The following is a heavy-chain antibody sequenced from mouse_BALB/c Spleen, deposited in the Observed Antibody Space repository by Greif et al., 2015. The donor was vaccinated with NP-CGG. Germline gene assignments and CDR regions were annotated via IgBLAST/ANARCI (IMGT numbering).Heavy chain of an antibody. D-gene: IGHD2-2*01. CDR2: ILPGSGST. CDR3: ARHYGYDGAFAY. V-gene: IGHV1-9*01. J-gene: IGHJ3*01. CDR1: GYTFSSYW. Sequence: VQLQQSGAELMKPGASVKISCKATGYTFSSYWIEWVKQRPGHGLEWIGEILPGSGSTNYNEKFKGKATFTADTSSNTAYMQLSSLTSEDSAVYYCARHYGYDGAFAYWGQGTLVTVSA.